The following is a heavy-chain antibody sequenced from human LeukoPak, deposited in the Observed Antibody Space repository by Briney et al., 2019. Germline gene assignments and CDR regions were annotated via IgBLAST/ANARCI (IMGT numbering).Heavy chain of an antibody. J-gene: IGHJ1*01. CDR3: AHRGVVREKYFLH. Sequence: SGPTLMKPTQTLTLTCTFSGFSLRRHTVGGGWIRQPPDRALEWLASIYCNDNKRPRPSLSDTVTITKDTSKNQLVLTMTNMDPVDTATYYCAHRGVVREKYFLHWGQGTLVTVS. V-gene: IGHV2-5*01. CDR1: GFSLRRHTVG. CDR2: IYCNDNK. D-gene: IGHD3-10*01.